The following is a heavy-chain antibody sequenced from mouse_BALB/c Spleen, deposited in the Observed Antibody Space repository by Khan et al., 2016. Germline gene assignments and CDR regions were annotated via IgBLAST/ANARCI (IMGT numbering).Heavy chain of an antibody. J-gene: IGHJ2*01. CDR1: GYSITSDYA. CDR2: ISYSGST. CDR3: ARTLLRLYYFDD. V-gene: IGHV3-2*02. D-gene: IGHD1-2*01. Sequence: EVKLLESGPGLVKPSQSLSLTCTVTGYSITSDYAWNWIRQFPGNKLEWMGYISYSGSTSYNPSLKSRISITRDTSKNQFFLQLNSVTTEDTATYYCARTLLRLYYFDDWSQGTTLTVSS.